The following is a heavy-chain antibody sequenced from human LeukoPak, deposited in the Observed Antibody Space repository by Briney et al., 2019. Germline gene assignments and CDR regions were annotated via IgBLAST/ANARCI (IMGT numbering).Heavy chain of an antibody. CDR1: GFTLSSYG. CDR2: IRYDGSNK. Sequence: GGSLRLSCAASGFTLSSYGMHWVRQAPGKGVEWVAFIRYDGSNKYYADSVKGRFTISRDNSKNTLYLQMNSLRAEDTAVYYCAKSPRYCSSTSCSHALYYFDYWGQGTLVTVSS. CDR3: AKSPRYCSSTSCSHALYYFDY. J-gene: IGHJ4*02. D-gene: IGHD2-2*01. V-gene: IGHV3-30*02.